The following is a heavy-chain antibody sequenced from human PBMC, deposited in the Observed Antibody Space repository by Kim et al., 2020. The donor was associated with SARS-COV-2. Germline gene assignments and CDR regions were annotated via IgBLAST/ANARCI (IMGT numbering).Heavy chain of an antibody. J-gene: IGHJ3*02. Sequence: GGSLRLSCAASGFTFSSYAMHWVRQAPGKGLEWVAVISYDGSNKYYADSVKGRFTISRDNSKNTLYLQMNSLRAEDTAVYYCAREMATIPDAFDIWGQGT. CDR3: AREMATIPDAFDI. CDR2: ISYDGSNK. V-gene: IGHV3-30*04. CDR1: GFTFSSYA. D-gene: IGHD5-12*01.